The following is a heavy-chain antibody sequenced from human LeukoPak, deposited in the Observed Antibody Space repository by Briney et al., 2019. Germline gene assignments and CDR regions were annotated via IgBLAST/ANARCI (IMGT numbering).Heavy chain of an antibody. D-gene: IGHD1-14*01. J-gene: IGHJ6*03. CDR3: ARDRKYYYHMDV. V-gene: IGHV4-38-2*02. CDR2: IYQSGST. Sequence: SETLSLTCTVSGCSISSGYYWGWIRQPPGKGLEWIGSIYQSGSTYYNPSLKSRVTISVDTSKNQFSLRLSSLTAADTALYYCARDRKYYYHMDVWGKGTTVTVSS. CDR1: GCSISSGYY.